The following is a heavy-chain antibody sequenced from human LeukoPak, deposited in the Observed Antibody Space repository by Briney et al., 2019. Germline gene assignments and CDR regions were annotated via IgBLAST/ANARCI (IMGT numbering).Heavy chain of an antibody. CDR2: ISTTSGYI. CDR3: ARDRSGGSGSDY. Sequence: GGSLILSCAASGFTFSSYSMNWVRQAPGKGLEWVSFISTTSGYIYYADSVKGRFTISRDNAKNSLYLQMNSLRAEDTAVYYCARDRSGGSGSDYWGQGTLVSVSS. J-gene: IGHJ4*02. V-gene: IGHV3-21*01. D-gene: IGHD2-15*01. CDR1: GFTFSSYS.